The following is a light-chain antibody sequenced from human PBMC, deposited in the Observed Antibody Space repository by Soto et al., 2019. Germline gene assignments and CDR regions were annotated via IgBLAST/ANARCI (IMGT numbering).Light chain of an antibody. CDR1: QSISEW. J-gene: IGKJ1*01. Sequence: DIQMTQSPSTLSASVGDRVTVTCRASQSISEWLAWYQQKPGKVPKLLIYKASRVESGVPSRFSGSGSGTEFTLTSSRLQPDDSASYCRQQYSTYRTFGQGTKVEIK. CDR2: KAS. CDR3: QQYSTYRT. V-gene: IGKV1-5*03.